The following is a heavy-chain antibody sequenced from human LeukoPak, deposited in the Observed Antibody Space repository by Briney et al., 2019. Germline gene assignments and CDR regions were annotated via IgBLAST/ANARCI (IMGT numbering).Heavy chain of an antibody. CDR1: GYSFTSYW. Sequence: GESLKISCKGSGYSFTSYWIGWVRQMPGKGLEWMGIIYPGDSDTRYSPSFQGQVTISADKSISTAYLQWSSLKASDTAMYYCAISYGGYSYGSSSYYFDYWGQGTLVTVSS. D-gene: IGHD5-18*01. V-gene: IGHV5-51*01. CDR3: AISYGGYSYGSSSYYFDY. J-gene: IGHJ4*02. CDR2: IYPGDSDT.